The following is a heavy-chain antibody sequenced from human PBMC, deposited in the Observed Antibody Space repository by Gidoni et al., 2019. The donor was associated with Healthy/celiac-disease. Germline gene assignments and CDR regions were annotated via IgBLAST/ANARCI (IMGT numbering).Heavy chain of an antibody. D-gene: IGHD3-10*01. CDR3: ARDYYGSGSHWYFDL. Sequence: QVQLVESGGGVVQPGRSLRLSCAASGFTFSSYGMHWVRQAPGKGLEWVAVIWYDGSKKYYADSVKGRFTIYRDNSKNTLYLQMNSLRAEDTAVYYCARDYYGSGSHWYFDLWGRGTLVTVSS. CDR2: IWYDGSKK. V-gene: IGHV3-33*01. J-gene: IGHJ2*01. CDR1: GFTFSSYG.